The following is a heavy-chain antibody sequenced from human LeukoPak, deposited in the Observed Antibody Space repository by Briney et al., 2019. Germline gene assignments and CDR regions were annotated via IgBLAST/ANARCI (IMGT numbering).Heavy chain of an antibody. CDR2: IHHSDRT. CDR1: GYSVSDYY. Sequence: SETLSLTCTVSGYSVSDYYWGWIRQPPGKGLEWIGSIHHSDRTYYNPSLKSRVSMSRDTSRNQFSLKLSSVTAADTTVYYCAWKYYYDTSGYFYVDSWGQGILVTVSS. D-gene: IGHD3-22*01. J-gene: IGHJ5*02. V-gene: IGHV4-38-2*02. CDR3: AWKYYYDTSGYFYVDS.